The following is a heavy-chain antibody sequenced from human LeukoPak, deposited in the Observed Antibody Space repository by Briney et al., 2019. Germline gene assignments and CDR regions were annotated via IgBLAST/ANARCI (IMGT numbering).Heavy chain of an antibody. V-gene: IGHV1-2*02. J-gene: IGHJ4*02. CDR1: GYTFTDYY. Sequence: GASVKVSCKASGYTFTDYYMHWVRQAPGQGFEWMGWINPNDGDTNYAQKFQGRVTMTTDTSISTAHMEVSRLRSDDTAVYYCARANFLYCSSTTCLFGYWGQGTLVTVSS. D-gene: IGHD2-2*01. CDR3: ARANFLYCSSTTCLFGY. CDR2: INPNDGDT.